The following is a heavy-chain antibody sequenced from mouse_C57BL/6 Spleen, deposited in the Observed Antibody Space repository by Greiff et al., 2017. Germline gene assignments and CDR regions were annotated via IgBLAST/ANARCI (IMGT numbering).Heavy chain of an antibody. Sequence: VQLQQPGAELVKPGASVKMSCKASGYTFTSYWITWVKQRPGQGLEWIGDIYPGSGSTNYNEKFKSKATLTVDTSSSTAYMQLSSLTSEDSAVYYCARHYGSSTWFAYWDQGALVTVSA. J-gene: IGHJ3*01. CDR3: ARHYGSSTWFAY. CDR2: IYPGSGST. V-gene: IGHV1-55*01. D-gene: IGHD1-1*01. CDR1: GYTFTSYW.